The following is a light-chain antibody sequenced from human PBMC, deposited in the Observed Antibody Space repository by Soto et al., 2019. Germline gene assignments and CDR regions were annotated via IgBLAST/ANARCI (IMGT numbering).Light chain of an antibody. Sequence: EVVMTQSPATLSVSPGEGVTLSCRASQSVNTNLAWYQLTPGQAPRLLIHGASTRATDIPARFSGSGSGTAFTLTISSLQSEDFAFYFCHQYNDWPPVFGQGTRVEIK. V-gene: IGKV3-15*01. CDR2: GAS. CDR1: QSVNTN. J-gene: IGKJ1*01. CDR3: HQYNDWPPV.